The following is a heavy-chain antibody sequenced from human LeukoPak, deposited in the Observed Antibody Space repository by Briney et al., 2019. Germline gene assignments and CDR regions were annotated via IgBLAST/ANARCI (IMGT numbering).Heavy chain of an antibody. J-gene: IGHJ6*03. CDR3: ARQAYGEPIYYYSSMDV. CDR1: GYSISSGYY. CDR2: IYHSGST. Sequence: PSETLSLTCAVSGYSISSGYYWGWIRQPPGKGLEWIGSIYHSGSTYYNPSLKSRVTISVDTSKNPFSLKLSSVTAADTAVYYCARQAYGEPIYYYSSMDVWGKGTTVTVSS. V-gene: IGHV4-38-2*01. D-gene: IGHD4-17*01.